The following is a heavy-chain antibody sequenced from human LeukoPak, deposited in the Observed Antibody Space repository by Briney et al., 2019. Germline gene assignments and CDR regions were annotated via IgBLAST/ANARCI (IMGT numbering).Heavy chain of an antibody. CDR1: GFTFSSYW. CDR2: INTDGSTT. J-gene: IGHJ4*02. Sequence: GGSLRLSCAASGFTFSSYWMHWVRQVPGKGLVWVSRINTDGSTTSYAASVKGRFTISRDNAKNTLSLQMNSLRAEDTAVYYCAKDLTHDYGVDYWGQGTLVTVSS. V-gene: IGHV3-74*01. D-gene: IGHD4-17*01. CDR3: AKDLTHDYGVDY.